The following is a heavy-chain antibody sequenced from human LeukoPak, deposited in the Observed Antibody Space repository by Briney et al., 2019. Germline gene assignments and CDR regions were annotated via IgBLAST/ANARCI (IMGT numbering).Heavy chain of an antibody. Sequence: SETLSLTCTVSGGSISGYYWSWIRQPPGKGLEWIGEINHSGSTNYNPSLKSRVTISVDTSKNQFSLKLSSVTAADTAVYYCARDRISSGFDYWGQGTLVTVSS. CDR3: ARDRISSGFDY. D-gene: IGHD6-19*01. CDR2: INHSGST. V-gene: IGHV4-34*01. CDR1: GGSISGYY. J-gene: IGHJ4*02.